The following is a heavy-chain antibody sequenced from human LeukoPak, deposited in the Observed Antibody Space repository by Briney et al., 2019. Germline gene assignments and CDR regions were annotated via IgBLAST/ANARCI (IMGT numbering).Heavy chain of an antibody. CDR1: GGSINNGGYY. CDR2: IYYSGSS. D-gene: IGHD3-10*01. Sequence: SENLSLTCTVSGGSINNGGYYWSWIRQHPGKGLEWIGYIYYSGSSYYNPSLRSRVTISVDTSKNHFSLKLSSVTAADTAVYYCARGFGAGNYYYGWFDPWGQGTLVSVSS. CDR3: ARGFGAGNYYYGWFDP. V-gene: IGHV4-31*03. J-gene: IGHJ5*02.